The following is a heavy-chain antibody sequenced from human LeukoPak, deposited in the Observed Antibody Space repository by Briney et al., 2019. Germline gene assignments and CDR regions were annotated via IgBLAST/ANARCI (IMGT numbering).Heavy chain of an antibody. Sequence: ASVKVSCKASGYTFTSYDINWVRQANGQGLEWMGWMNPNSGNTGYAQKFQGRVTMTRNTSISTAYLELSSLRSEDTAVYYCARAGSMVVKGPGYWGQGTLVTVSS. J-gene: IGHJ4*02. D-gene: IGHD4-23*01. CDR2: MNPNSGNT. CDR3: ARAGSMVVKGPGY. CDR1: GYTFTSYD. V-gene: IGHV1-8*01.